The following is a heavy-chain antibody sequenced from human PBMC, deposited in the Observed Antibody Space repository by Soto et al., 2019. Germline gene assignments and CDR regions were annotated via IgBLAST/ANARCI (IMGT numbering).Heavy chain of an antibody. CDR2: FSTGGDGGTT. J-gene: IGHJ4*02. D-gene: IGHD3-10*01. CDR3: AKKVNSGSGSQYFDF. V-gene: IGHV3-23*01. CDR1: GFTFSSYS. Sequence: GESLKISCAASGFTFSSYSMSWVRQAPGKGLEWVSGFSTGGDGGTTYYIDSVKGRFTISRDNSKNMLFLQMNSLRGEDTAIYYCAKKVNSGSGSQYFDFWGQGILVTVSS.